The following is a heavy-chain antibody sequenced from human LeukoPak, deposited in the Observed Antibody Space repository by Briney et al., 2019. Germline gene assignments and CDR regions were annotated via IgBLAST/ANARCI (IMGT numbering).Heavy chain of an antibody. CDR2: IYYSGST. CDR3: ARERSTTINTYFFDS. J-gene: IGHJ4*02. D-gene: IGHD4-11*01. CDR1: GGSISSSSYY. V-gene: IGHV4-39*07. Sequence: PSETLSLTCTVSGGSISSSSYYWGWIRQPPGKGLEWIGSIYYSGSTYYNPSLKSRVTISVDTSKNQFSLKLSSVTAADTAVYYCARERSTTINTYFFDSWGPGTLVTVSS.